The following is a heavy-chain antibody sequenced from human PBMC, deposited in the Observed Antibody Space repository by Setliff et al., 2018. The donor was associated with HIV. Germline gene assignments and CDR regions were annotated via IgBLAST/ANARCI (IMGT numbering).Heavy chain of an antibody. CDR2: ISGSGSGV. Sequence: GGSLRLSCAASGFTFSSYSMNWVRQSPGKGLEWVSYISGSGSGVDYADSVKGRFTVSRDNARSSLYLQLNSLRSEDTAVYYCARDLIWGQGTLVTVSS. D-gene: IGHD2-8*01. CDR3: ARDLI. V-gene: IGHV3-48*01. J-gene: IGHJ1*01. CDR1: GFTFSSYS.